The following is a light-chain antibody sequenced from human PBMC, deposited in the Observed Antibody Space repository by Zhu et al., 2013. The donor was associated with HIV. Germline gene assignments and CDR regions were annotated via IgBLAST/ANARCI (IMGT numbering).Light chain of an antibody. CDR2: GAS. J-gene: IGKJ1*01. CDR1: QTVSSN. Sequence: EIVMTQSPATLSVSPGDGATLSCRASQTVSSNLAWYQQKPGQAPRLLIYGASTRATGIPPRFSGSGSGTEFTLTISSLQPDDFATYYCHQYNYNPWTFGQGTRVEIQ. CDR3: HQYNYNPWT. V-gene: IGKV3-15*01.